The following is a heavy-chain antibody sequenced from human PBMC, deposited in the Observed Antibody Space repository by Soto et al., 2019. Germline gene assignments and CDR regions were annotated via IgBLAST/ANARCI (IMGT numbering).Heavy chain of an antibody. V-gene: IGHV4-39*01. CDR2: IYYSGST. Sequence: SETLSLTCTVSGGSISSSSYYWGWVRQPPGKGLEWIGGIYYSGSTYYNPSLKSRVTISVDTSKNQLSLKLSSVTAADTAVYYCARRDSSGWFDPWGQGTMVTVSS. CDR3: ARRDSSGWFDP. D-gene: IGHD3-10*01. J-gene: IGHJ5*02. CDR1: GGSISSSSYY.